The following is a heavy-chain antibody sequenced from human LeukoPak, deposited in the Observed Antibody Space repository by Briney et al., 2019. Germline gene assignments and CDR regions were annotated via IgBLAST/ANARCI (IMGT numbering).Heavy chain of an antibody. V-gene: IGHV1-2*02. J-gene: IGHJ4*02. Sequence: ASVKVSCKASGYTFTGYYMHWVRQVPGQGLEWMGWINPNSGGTNYAQKFQGRVTMTRDTSISTAYMELSRLRSDDTAVYYCARAPRDYDILTGYHYYFDYWGQGTLVTVSS. D-gene: IGHD3-9*01. CDR1: GYTFTGYY. CDR3: ARAPRDYDILTGYHYYFDY. CDR2: INPNSGGT.